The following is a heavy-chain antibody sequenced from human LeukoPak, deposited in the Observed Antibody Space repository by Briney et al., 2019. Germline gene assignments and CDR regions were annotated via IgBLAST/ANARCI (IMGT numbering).Heavy chain of an antibody. CDR1: GGSFSGYY. CDR2: INHSGST. CDR3: ARVPGGTTVTSYVDY. J-gene: IGHJ4*02. V-gene: IGHV4-34*01. Sequence: SETLSLTFSVYGGSFSGYYWSWIRQPPGKGLELIGEINHSGSTNYNPSLKSRVTISVDTSKNQFSLKLSSVTAADTAVYYCARVPGGTTVTSYVDYWGQGTLVTVSS. D-gene: IGHD4-11*01.